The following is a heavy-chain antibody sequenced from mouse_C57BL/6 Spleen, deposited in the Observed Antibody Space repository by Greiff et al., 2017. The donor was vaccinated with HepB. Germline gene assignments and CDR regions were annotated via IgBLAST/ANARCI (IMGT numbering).Heavy chain of an antibody. CDR1: GFTFTDYY. Sequence: EVQLVESGGGLVQPGGSLSLSCAASGFTFTDYYMSWVRQPPGKALEWLGFIRNKANGYTTEYSASVKGRFTISRDNSQRILYLQMNALRAEDSATYYCARYATTVVANYAMDYWGQGTSVTVSS. J-gene: IGHJ4*01. CDR3: ARYATTVVANYAMDY. D-gene: IGHD1-1*01. V-gene: IGHV7-3*01. CDR2: IRNKANGYTT.